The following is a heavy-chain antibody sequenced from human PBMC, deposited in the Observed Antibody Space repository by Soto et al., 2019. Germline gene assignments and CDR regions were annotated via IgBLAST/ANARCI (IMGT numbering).Heavy chain of an antibody. J-gene: IGHJ6*02. CDR3: ARVGWGGSDRYYYYYGMDV. V-gene: IGHV4-30-2*01. CDR1: GGSISSGGYS. D-gene: IGHD3-16*01. Sequence: PSETLSLTCAVSGGSISSGGYSWSWIRQPPGKGLEWIGYIYHSGSTYYNPSLKSRVTISVGRSKNQFSLKLSSVTAADTAVYYCARVGWGGSDRYYYYYGMDVWGQGTTVTVSS. CDR2: IYHSGST.